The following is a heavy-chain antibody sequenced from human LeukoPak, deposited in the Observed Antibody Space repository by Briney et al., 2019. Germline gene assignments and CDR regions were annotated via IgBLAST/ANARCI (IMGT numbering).Heavy chain of an antibody. CDR2: INHSGST. Sequence: SETLSLTCTVSGGSVSSGSYYWSWIRQPPGKGLEWIGEINHSGSTNYNPSLKSRVTISVDTSKNQFSLKLSSVTAADTAVYYCARGGVATTLDYWGQGTLVTVSS. V-gene: IGHV4-61*01. D-gene: IGHD5-12*01. CDR1: GGSVSSGSYY. CDR3: ARGGVATTLDY. J-gene: IGHJ4*02.